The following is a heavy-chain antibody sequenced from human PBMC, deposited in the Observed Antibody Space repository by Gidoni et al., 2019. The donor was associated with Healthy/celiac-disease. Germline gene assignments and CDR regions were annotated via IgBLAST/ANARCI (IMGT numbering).Heavy chain of an antibody. J-gene: IGHJ4*02. CDR1: GGSISSSSYY. V-gene: IGHV4-39*01. D-gene: IGHD4-17*01. Sequence: QLQLQESGPGLVKPSETLSFTCTVSGGSISSSSYYWGWIRQPPGKGLEWIGSIYYSGSTYYNPSLKSRVTISVDTSKNQFSLKLSSVTAADTAVYYCATLDYRANRFDYWGQGTLVTVSS. CDR3: ATLDYRANRFDY. CDR2: IYYSGST.